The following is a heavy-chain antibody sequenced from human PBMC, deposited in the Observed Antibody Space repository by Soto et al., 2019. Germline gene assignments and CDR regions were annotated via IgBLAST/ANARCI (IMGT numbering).Heavy chain of an antibody. CDR1: GFTFSSYA. J-gene: IGHJ6*03. V-gene: IGHV3-23*01. D-gene: IGHD2-15*01. CDR2: ISGSGGST. CDR3: AKSPRCSGGSCYSGVGIYYYYYMDV. Sequence: EVQLLESGGGLVQPGGSLRLSCAASGFTFSSYAMSWVRQAPGKGLEWVSAISGSGGSTYYADSVKGRFTISRDNSKNTLYLQMNSLRAEDTAVYYCAKSPRCSGGSCYSGVGIYYYYYMDVWGKGTTVTVSS.